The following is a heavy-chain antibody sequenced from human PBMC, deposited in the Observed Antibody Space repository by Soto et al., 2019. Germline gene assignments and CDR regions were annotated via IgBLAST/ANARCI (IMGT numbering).Heavy chain of an antibody. CDR1: GYTFTGYY. D-gene: IGHD5-12*01. Sequence: ASVKVSCKASGYTFTGYYMHWVRQAPGQGLEWMGGFDPEDGETIYAQKFQGRVTMTEDTSTDTAYMELSSLRSEDTAVYYCATRLATIFWGYWGQGTLVTVSS. J-gene: IGHJ4*02. V-gene: IGHV1-24*01. CDR2: FDPEDGET. CDR3: ATRLATIFWGY.